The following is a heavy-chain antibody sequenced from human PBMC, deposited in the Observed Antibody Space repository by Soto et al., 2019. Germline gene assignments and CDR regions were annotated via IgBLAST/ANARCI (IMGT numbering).Heavy chain of an antibody. V-gene: IGHV1-3*04. CDR1: GYTFANYG. J-gene: IGHJ4*02. CDR3: AKGGSSGWDMDY. Sequence: QVQLVQSGAEVKKPGASVTLSCKASGYTFANYGMHWVRQAPGQRLEWMAWINTGNGDTKYSQKLQGRVTVTRDTSASTVDMDLSRLRSEDTAIYFCAKGGSSGWDMDYWGQGTLVTVSS. CDR2: INTGNGDT. D-gene: IGHD6-19*01.